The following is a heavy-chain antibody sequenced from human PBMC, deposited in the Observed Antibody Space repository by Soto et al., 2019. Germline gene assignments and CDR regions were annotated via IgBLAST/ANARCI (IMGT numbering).Heavy chain of an antibody. CDR3: ARARSSSWKTDAFDI. J-gene: IGHJ3*02. V-gene: IGHV1-69*13. CDR2: IIPIFGTA. CDR1: GGTFSSYA. D-gene: IGHD6-13*01. Sequence: ASVKVSCKASGGTFSSYAISWVRQAPGQGLEWMGGIIPIFGTANYAQKFQGRVTITADESTSTAYMELSSLRSEDTAVYYCARARSSSWKTDAFDIWGQGTMVTVSS.